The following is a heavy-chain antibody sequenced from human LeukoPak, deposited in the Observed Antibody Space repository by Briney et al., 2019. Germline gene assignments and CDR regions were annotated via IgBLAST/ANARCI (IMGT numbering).Heavy chain of an antibody. D-gene: IGHD5-18*01. CDR1: GFTFSSYA. V-gene: IGHV3-64*01. J-gene: IGHJ4*02. CDR3: ARRGVTSTLDY. Sequence: PGGSLRLPCAASGFTFSSYAMHWVRQAQGKGLEYVSAISSNGGSTYYANSVKGRFTISRDNSKNTLYLQMGSLRAEDMAVYYCARRGVTSTLDYWGQGTLVTVSS. CDR2: ISSNGGST.